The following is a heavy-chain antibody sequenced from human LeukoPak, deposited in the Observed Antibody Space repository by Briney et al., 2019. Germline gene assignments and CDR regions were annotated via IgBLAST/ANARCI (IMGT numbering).Heavy chain of an antibody. CDR2: INHSGST. Sequence: SETLSLTCAVYGGSFSGYYWSWIRQPPGKGLEWIGEINHSGSTNYNPSLKGRVTISVDTSKNQFSLKLSSVTAADTAVYYCARGGGSYYVDYWGQGTLVTVSS. D-gene: IGHD1-26*01. CDR1: GGSFSGYY. V-gene: IGHV4-34*01. J-gene: IGHJ4*02. CDR3: ARGGGSYYVDY.